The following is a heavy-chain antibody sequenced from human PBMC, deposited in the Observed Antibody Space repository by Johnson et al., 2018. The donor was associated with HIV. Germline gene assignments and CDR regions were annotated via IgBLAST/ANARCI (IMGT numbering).Heavy chain of an antibody. J-gene: IGHJ3*02. CDR3: ARAPSRLRYFDWSEDAFDI. D-gene: IGHD3-9*01. V-gene: IGHV3-74*02. Sequence: EVQLVESGGGLVQPGGSLRLSCAASGFTFSSYWMHWVRQAPGKGLVWVSRINSDGSSTSYADSVKGRFTISRDNAKNTLYLKMNSLRAEDTAVYYCARAPSRLRYFDWSEDAFDIWGQGTMVTVSS. CDR2: INSDGSST. CDR1: GFTFSSYW.